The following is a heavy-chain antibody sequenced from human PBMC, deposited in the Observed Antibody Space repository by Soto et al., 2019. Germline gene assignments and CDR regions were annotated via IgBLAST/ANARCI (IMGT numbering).Heavy chain of an antibody. Sequence: GASVKVSCKASGYTFTSYAMHWVRQAPGQRLEWMGWINAGNGNTKYSQKFQGRVTITRDTSASTAYMELSSLRSEDTAVYYCARDTPMVRGAAGPNDYYYYYMDVWGKGTTVTVSS. CDR2: INAGNGNT. V-gene: IGHV1-3*01. CDR1: GYTFTSYA. D-gene: IGHD3-10*01. J-gene: IGHJ6*03. CDR3: ARDTPMVRGAAGPNDYYYYYMDV.